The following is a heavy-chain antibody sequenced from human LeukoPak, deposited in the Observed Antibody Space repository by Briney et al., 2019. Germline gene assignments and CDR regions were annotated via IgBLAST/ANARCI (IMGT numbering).Heavy chain of an antibody. D-gene: IGHD1-20*01. V-gene: IGHV3-30*18. CDR1: GFTFSSYD. CDR2: ISYDGSSK. CDR3: AKGRTAMITQDY. Sequence: GGSLRLSCVVSGFTFSSYDMHWVRQAPGKGLEWVAVISYDGSSKYYADSVKGRFTISRDNSKNTLYLQMNSLRAEDTAVYYCAKGRTAMITQDYWGQGTLVTVSS. J-gene: IGHJ4*02.